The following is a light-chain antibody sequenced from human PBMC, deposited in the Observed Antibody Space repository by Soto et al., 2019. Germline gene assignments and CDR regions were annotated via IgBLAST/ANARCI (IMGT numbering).Light chain of an antibody. Sequence: VMTQSPLSLPVTLGQPASISCRSTQSLVYSGGNTYLNWFQQRPGQSPRRLIYKVSNRDSGVSARFSGSGSGTDFTLKISSVQAEDGGVDYCALCTHLPPTFGQVTNVDI. CDR3: ALCTHLPPT. CDR2: KVS. J-gene: IGKJ1*01. V-gene: IGKV2-30*01. CDR1: QSLVYSGGNTY.